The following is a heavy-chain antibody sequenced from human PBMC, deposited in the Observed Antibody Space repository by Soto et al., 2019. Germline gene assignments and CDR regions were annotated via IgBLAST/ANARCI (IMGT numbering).Heavy chain of an antibody. V-gene: IGHV3-9*01. CDR3: AKESGFTIFGGEIRNHIMSGMVV. Sequence: GGSLRLSCAASGFTFDDYAMHWVRQAPGKGLEWVSGISWNSGSIGYADSVKGRFTISRDNAKNSLYLQMNSLRAEDTALYYCAKESGFTIFGGEIRNHIMSGMVVWGQGTKVTVSS. CDR2: ISWNSGSI. J-gene: IGHJ6*02. CDR1: GFTFDDYA. D-gene: IGHD3-3*01.